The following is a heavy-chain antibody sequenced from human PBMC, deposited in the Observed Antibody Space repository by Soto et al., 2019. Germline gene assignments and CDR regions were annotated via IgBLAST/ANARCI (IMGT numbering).Heavy chain of an antibody. CDR3: AREGGLLWFGELPDYYYYGMDV. J-gene: IGHJ6*02. CDR1: GFTFSSYS. CDR2: ISSSSSTI. Sequence: PGGSLRLSCAASGFTFSSYSMNWVRQAPGKGLELVSYISSSSSTIYYADSVKGRFTISRDNAKNSLYLQMNSLRDEDTAVYYCAREGGLLWFGELPDYYYYGMDVWGQGTTVTVSS. V-gene: IGHV3-48*02. D-gene: IGHD3-10*01.